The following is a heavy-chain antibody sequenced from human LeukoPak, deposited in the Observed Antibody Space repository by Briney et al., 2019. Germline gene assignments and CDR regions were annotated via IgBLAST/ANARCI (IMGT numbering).Heavy chain of an antibody. Sequence: PGRPLRLSCAASGFTFSSYAMHWVRQAPGKGLEWVAVISYDGSNKYYADSVKGRFTISRDNSKNTLYLQMNSLRAEDTAVYYCARGNYYYGMDVWGQGTTVTVSS. V-gene: IGHV3-30-3*01. CDR2: ISYDGSNK. CDR1: GFTFSSYA. CDR3: ARGNYYYGMDV. J-gene: IGHJ6*02.